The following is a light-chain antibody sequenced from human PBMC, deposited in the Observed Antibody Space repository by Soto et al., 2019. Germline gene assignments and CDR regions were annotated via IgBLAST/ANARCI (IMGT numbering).Light chain of an antibody. V-gene: IGLV1-44*01. J-gene: IGLJ2*01. CDR2: SND. CDR1: SSNIGSNT. CDR3: AAWDDSVGGHVL. Sequence: QAVLTQPPSASGTPGQRVTITCSGSSSNIGSNTVTWYQHLPGTAPKLLIYSNDQRPSGVPVRFSGSKSGASASLAISGLQSEDEADYYCAAWDDSVGGHVLFGGGTKLTVL.